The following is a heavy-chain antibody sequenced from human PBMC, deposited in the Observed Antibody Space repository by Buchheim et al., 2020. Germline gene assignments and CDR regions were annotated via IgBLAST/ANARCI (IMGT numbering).Heavy chain of an antibody. Sequence: QVQLVESGGGVVQPGRSLRLSCAASGFTFSSYGMHWVRQAPGKGLEWVAVISYDGSNKYYADSVKGRFTISRDNSKNTSSLQMNSLKAEGTGVYYCAKDIVVVPAAMRGYYYYYGMDVWGQGTT. CDR1: GFTFSSYG. D-gene: IGHD2-2*01. CDR2: ISYDGSNK. CDR3: AKDIVVVPAAMRGYYYYYGMDV. J-gene: IGHJ6*02. V-gene: IGHV3-30*18.